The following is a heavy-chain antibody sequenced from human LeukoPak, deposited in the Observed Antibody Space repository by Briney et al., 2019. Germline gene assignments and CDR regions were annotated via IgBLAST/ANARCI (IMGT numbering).Heavy chain of an antibody. CDR2: IIPIFGTA. Sequence: ASVTVSFTASGGTFISYAISWVRQAPGQGLEWMGGIIPIFGTANYAQKFQGRVTITADESTSTAYMELSSLRSEDTAVYYCARVLERRLDYYYGMDVWGQGTTVTVSS. V-gene: IGHV1-69*13. CDR1: GGTFISYA. J-gene: IGHJ6*02. D-gene: IGHD1-1*01. CDR3: ARVLERRLDYYYGMDV.